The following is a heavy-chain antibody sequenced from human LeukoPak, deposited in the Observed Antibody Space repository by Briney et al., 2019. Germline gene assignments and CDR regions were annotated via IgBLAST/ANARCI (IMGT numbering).Heavy chain of an antibody. Sequence: ASVKVSCKASGYTFTAYCMQWVRQAPGQGLEWMGWINPNSGGTNFAQKFQGRVTMTRDTSIGTAYMELSSLRSDDTAVYYCARDWGPSWVRVERRGWFDPWGQGTLVTVSS. CDR1: GYTFTAYC. V-gene: IGHV1-2*02. D-gene: IGHD1-1*01. CDR3: ARDWGPSWVRVERRGWFDP. J-gene: IGHJ5*02. CDR2: INPNSGGT.